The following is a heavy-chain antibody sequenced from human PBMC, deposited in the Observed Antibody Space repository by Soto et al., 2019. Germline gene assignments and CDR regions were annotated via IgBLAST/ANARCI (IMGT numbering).Heavy chain of an antibody. D-gene: IGHD3-22*01. Sequence: ASETLSLTSTVSGGSIRGYYWSWIRQPAGKGLEWIGRLYTMGSTNYNPSLQSRVTMSVDTSKNEFSLKVSSVTAADTAVYFCARGGDYPLGTNRHYDHMDAWGQGTSVT. CDR1: GGSIRGYY. V-gene: IGHV4-4*07. J-gene: IGHJ6*02. CDR2: LYTMGST. CDR3: ARGGDYPLGTNRHYDHMDA.